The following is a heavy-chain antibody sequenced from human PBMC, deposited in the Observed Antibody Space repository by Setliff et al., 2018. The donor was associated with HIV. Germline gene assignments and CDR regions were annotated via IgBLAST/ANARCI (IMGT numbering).Heavy chain of an antibody. CDR2: IYYNGNA. D-gene: IGHD3-22*01. V-gene: IGHV4-30-2*03. CDR3: ARPYDSLYG. J-gene: IGHJ4*02. Sequence: SETLSLTCAVSGGSMRSSGYSWTWIRQAPGKGLEWVGYIYYNGNAYYNPTLQSRVTISADTSKNQFYLKSTSVTAADTAMYYCARPYDSLYGWGQGVLVTVSS. CDR1: GGSMRSSGYS.